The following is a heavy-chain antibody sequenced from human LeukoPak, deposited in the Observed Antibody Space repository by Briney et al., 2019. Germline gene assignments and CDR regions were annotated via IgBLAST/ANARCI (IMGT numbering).Heavy chain of an antibody. CDR1: GGSISSYY. Sequence: PSETLSLTCTISGGSISSYYWSWIRQPPGKGLEWIGYIYYSGSTNYNPSLKSRVTISVDTSKNQFSLKLSSVTAADTAVYYCARGHDLWSGYPFDYWGQGTLVTVSS. CDR2: IYYSGST. CDR3: ARGHDLWSGYPFDY. D-gene: IGHD3-3*01. V-gene: IGHV4-59*01. J-gene: IGHJ4*02.